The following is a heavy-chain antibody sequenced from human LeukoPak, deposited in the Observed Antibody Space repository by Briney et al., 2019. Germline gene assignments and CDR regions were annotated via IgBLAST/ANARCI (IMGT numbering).Heavy chain of an antibody. CDR1: GGSLSSGGHY. Sequence: SETLSLTCSVSGGSLSSGGHYWGWIRQFPGKRLEWIGNVYFTGETSHNPSLKSRLTMSVDTSKNQFSLNLESVTAADTAVYFCARDSGYWLFWGQGTLVTVSS. V-gene: IGHV4-39*07. D-gene: IGHD3-22*01. CDR3: ARDSGYWLF. J-gene: IGHJ4*02. CDR2: VYFTGET.